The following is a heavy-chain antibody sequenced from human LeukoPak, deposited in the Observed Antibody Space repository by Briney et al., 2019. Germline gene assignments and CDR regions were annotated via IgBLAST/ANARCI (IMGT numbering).Heavy chain of an antibody. D-gene: IGHD2-2*02. V-gene: IGHV1-18*01. CDR3: VRDGHRLYDYYYYYMDV. CDR2: ISAYNGHT. J-gene: IGHJ6*03. CDR1: GYTFTRYG. Sequence: ASVKVSCKASGYTFTRYGISWVRQAPGQRLEWMGWISAYNGHTNYTQKLQGRVTMTTDTSTSTANMELRSLRSDDTAVYFCVRDGHRLYDYYYYYMDVWGKGTAVTVSS.